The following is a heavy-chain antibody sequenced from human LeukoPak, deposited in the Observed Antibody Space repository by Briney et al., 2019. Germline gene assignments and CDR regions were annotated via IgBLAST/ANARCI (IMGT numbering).Heavy chain of an antibody. CDR1: GFLFSTYT. D-gene: IGHD1-26*01. V-gene: IGHV3-23*01. Sequence: PGGSLRLSCAAPGFLFSTYTVNWVRQAPGQGLEWVAALAAASGTRYYANSVKGRFTISRDNSKNTVFLQMNSLRVEDTAVYYCAKDKVPDGKWDIDYWGQGTLVTVSS. J-gene: IGHJ4*02. CDR2: LAAASGTR. CDR3: AKDKVPDGKWDIDY.